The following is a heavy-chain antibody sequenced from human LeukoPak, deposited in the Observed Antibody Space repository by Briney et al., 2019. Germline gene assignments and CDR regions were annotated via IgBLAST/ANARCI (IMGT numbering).Heavy chain of an antibody. J-gene: IGHJ4*02. CDR1: GGSFSGYY. CDR3: AREQSAGPDY. Sequence: PSETLSLTCAVYGGSFSGYYWSWIRQPPGKGLEWIGEINHSGSTNYNPSLKSRVTISVDTSKNQFSLKLSSVTAADTAVYYCAREQSAGPDYWGQGTLVTVS. CDR2: INHSGST. V-gene: IGHV4-34*01.